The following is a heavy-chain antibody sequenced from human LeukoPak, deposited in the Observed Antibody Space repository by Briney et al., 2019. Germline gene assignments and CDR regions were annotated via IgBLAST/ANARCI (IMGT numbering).Heavy chain of an antibody. CDR2: ISSSSSYI. D-gene: IGHD3-9*01. J-gene: IGHJ4*02. Sequence: PGGSLRLSCAASGFTFSSYSMNWVRQAPGKGLEWVSSISSSSSYIYYADSVKGRFTISRDNAKNSLYLQMNSLRAEDTAVYYCARAAYYDILTVPFDYWGQGTLVTVSS. CDR3: ARAAYYDILTVPFDY. V-gene: IGHV3-21*01. CDR1: GFTFSSYS.